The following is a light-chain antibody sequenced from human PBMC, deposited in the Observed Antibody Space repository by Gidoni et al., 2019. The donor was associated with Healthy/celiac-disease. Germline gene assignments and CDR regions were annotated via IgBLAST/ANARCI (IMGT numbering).Light chain of an antibody. V-gene: IGKV3-15*01. CDR2: AAS. CDR1: QSVSSN. Sequence: EIVMTQSPATLSVSPGERATLSCRASQSVSSNLAWYQQKPGQAPRLLMYAASTRATGIPARFSGSGSGTKFTLTISSLQSEDFAVYYCQQYDKWPPLTFGGGTKVEIE. J-gene: IGKJ4*01. CDR3: QQYDKWPPLT.